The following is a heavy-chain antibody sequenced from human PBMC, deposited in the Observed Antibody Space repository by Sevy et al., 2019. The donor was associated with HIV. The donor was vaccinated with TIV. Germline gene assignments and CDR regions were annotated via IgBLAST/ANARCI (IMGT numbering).Heavy chain of an antibody. CDR1: GYTFITYY. D-gene: IGHD1-26*01. CDR2: IDPSGST. J-gene: IGHJ6*02. V-gene: IGHV1-46*01. CDR3: ARDRDLSGSYLEYYYYAMDV. Sequence: ASVKVSCKASGYTFITYYVYWVRQAPGQGLEWMGLIDPSGSTRYAQKFQGRVSMTGDTSTTTVYMELSSLTSEDTAVYYCARDRDLSGSYLEYYYYAMDVWGQGTTVTVSS.